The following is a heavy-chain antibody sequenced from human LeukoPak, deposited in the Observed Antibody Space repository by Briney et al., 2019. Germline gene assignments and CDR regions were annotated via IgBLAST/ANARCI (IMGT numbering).Heavy chain of an antibody. J-gene: IGHJ3*02. V-gene: IGHV3-21*04. CDR1: GFTFSTSA. CDR2: INGGSTHK. Sequence: PGGSLRLSCTTSGFTFSTSAMNWVRQAPGKGLEWVSSINGGSTHKFYGDSVKGRFIISRDNAKKSLYLQMNSLRAEDTAVYYCAREGGSTESYDAFDIWGQGTMVTVSS. CDR3: AREGGSTESYDAFDI. D-gene: IGHD3-16*01.